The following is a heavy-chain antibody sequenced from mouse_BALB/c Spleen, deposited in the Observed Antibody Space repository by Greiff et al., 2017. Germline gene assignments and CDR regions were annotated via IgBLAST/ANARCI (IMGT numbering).Heavy chain of an antibody. CDR3: ARGVHAMDY. Sequence: EVKLQESGPGLVKPSQSLSLTCSVTGYSITSGYYWNWIRQFPGNKLEWMGYISYDGSNNYNPSLKNRISITRDTSKNQFFLKLNSVTTEDTATYYCARGVHAMDYWGQGTSVTVSS. CDR1: GYSITSGYY. CDR2: ISYDGSN. V-gene: IGHV3-6*02. J-gene: IGHJ4*01.